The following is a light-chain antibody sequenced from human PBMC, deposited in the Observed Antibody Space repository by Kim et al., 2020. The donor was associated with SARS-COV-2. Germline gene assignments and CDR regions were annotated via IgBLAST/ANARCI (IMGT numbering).Light chain of an antibody. CDR3: STWDSRLSAVV. J-gene: IGLJ2*01. Sequence: RQTATITCTRHGNKVGKRGAAWQGQHQGHPPKLLSYRNNNRASGISERFSASRAGNTASLTIIGLQPGDKADYFCSTWDSRLSAVVFGEGTQLTVL. CDR1: GNKVGKRG. CDR2: RNN. V-gene: IGLV10-54*01.